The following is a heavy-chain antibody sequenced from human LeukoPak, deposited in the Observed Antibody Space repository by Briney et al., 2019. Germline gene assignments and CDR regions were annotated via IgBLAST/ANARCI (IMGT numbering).Heavy chain of an antibody. V-gene: IGHV1-8*01. Sequence: ASVKVSCKASGYTFTSYDINWVRQATGQGLEWMGWMNPNSGNTSYAQKFQGRVTMTRNTSISTAYMELSSLRSEDTAVYYCARSFYDYVWGSYRYPFDPWGQGTLVTVSS. CDR2: MNPNSGNT. J-gene: IGHJ5*02. CDR1: GYTFTSYD. CDR3: ARSFYDYVWGSYRYPFDP. D-gene: IGHD3-16*02.